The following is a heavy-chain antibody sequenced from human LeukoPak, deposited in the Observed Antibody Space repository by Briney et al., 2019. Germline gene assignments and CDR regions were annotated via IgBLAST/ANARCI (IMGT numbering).Heavy chain of an antibody. V-gene: IGHV3-23*01. CDR2: ISGSGDST. J-gene: IGHJ4*02. Sequence: PGGSLRLSCAASGFTFSSYALNWARQAPGKGLEWVSGISGSGDSTFYTDSVKGRFTISRDNSKNTLYLQMNSLGVEDTAIYYCARSLWRSLFESDYWGQGTLVTVSS. CDR1: GFTFSSYA. CDR3: ARSLWRSLFESDY. D-gene: IGHD2/OR15-2a*01.